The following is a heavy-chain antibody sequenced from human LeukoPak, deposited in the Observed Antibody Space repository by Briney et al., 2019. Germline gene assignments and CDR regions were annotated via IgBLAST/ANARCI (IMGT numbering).Heavy chain of an antibody. J-gene: IGHJ6*02. D-gene: IGHD2-15*01. V-gene: IGHV3-30*04. CDR2: LSYDGSNE. Sequence: PGGSLRLSCAASGFTFSSYAMHWVRQAPGKGLEWVTALSYDGSNEYYADYVKGRFTISRDNSENTLYLQMNSLRVEDTAVYYCARDLVECGGGSCPTQGAYGMDVWGQGTTVTISS. CDR3: ARDLVECGGGSCPTQGAYGMDV. CDR1: GFTFSSYA.